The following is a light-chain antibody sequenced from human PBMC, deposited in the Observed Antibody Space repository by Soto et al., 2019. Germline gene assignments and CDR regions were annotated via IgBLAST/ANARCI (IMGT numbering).Light chain of an antibody. CDR1: QRVSSY. CDR3: QQRQYWPPIT. J-gene: IGKJ5*01. Sequence: VVLTQSPATLSLSPGERAALSCRASQRVSSYLAWYQQKPGQAPRLLIYGASTRATDIPARFSGSGSGTEFTLTISSLQSEDFAIYYCQQRQYWPPITFGQGTRLEIK. CDR2: GAS. V-gene: IGKV3-15*01.